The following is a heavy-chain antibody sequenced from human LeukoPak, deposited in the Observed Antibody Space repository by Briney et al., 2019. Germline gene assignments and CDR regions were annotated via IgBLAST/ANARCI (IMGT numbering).Heavy chain of an antibody. CDR3: TRDRRGKWYKYLDR. Sequence: SVKVSCKSSGGTFSSYAISWVRQAHGQGLEWMGRIIPILGIANYAQKFQGRVTITADKSTSTAYMELSSLRSEDTAVYFCTRDRRGKWYKYLDRWGQGALVTVSS. CDR1: GGTFSSYA. J-gene: IGHJ4*02. D-gene: IGHD3-9*01. CDR2: IIPILGIA. V-gene: IGHV1-69*04.